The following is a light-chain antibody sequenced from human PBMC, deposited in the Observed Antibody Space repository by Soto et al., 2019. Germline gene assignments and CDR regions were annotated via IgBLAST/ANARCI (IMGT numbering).Light chain of an antibody. V-gene: IGKV3-11*01. CDR2: GAS. CDR1: QSVSSY. Sequence: EIVLTRSPATLSLSPGDRATLSCRSRQSVSSYLAWYQQKPGQAPRLLIYGASSRATGIPARFSGSGSGTDFTLTISSLEPEDSAVYHCQQRSNWPSITFGQGTRLEIK. CDR3: QQRSNWPSIT. J-gene: IGKJ5*01.